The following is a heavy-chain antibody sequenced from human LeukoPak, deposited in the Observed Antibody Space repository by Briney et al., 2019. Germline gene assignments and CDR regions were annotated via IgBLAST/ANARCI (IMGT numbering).Heavy chain of an antibody. CDR2: INPNSGGT. CDR3: ARGPPKYSGYDSNGFDT. D-gene: IGHD5-12*01. V-gene: IGHV1-2*02. J-gene: IGHJ5*02. Sequence: ASVKVSCKASGYTFTGYYMHWVRQAPGQGLEWMGWINPNSGGTNYAQKFQGRVTMTRDTSISTAYMELSRLRSDDTAVYYCARGPPKYSGYDSNGFDTWGRGTLVTVSS. CDR1: GYTFTGYY.